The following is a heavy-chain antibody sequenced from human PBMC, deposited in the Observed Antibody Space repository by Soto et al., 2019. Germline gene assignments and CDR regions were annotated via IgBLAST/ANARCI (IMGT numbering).Heavy chain of an antibody. CDR3: ARDKRGKGGVRYFDWLLHPQGYYFDY. CDR2: IWYDGSNK. V-gene: IGHV3-33*01. J-gene: IGHJ4*02. Sequence: GGSLRLSCAASGFPFSSYGMHWVRQAPDKGLEWVAVIWYDGSNKYYADSVKGRFTISRDKSKNTLYLQMNGRRAGDTAVYYCARDKRGKGGVRYFDWLLHPQGYYFDYWGQGTLVTVSS. D-gene: IGHD3-9*01. CDR1: GFPFSSYG.